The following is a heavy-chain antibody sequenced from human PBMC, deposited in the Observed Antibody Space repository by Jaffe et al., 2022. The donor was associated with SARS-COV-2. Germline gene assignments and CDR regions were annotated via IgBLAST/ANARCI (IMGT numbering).Heavy chain of an antibody. D-gene: IGHD1-26*01. CDR3: ARDRSGSDRSNWFDP. Sequence: QVQLVESGGGVVQPGRSLRLSCAASGFTFSSYAMHWVRQAPGKGLEWVAVISYDGSNKYYADSVKGRFTISRDNSKNTLYLQMNSLRAEDTAVYYCARDRSGSDRSNWFDPWGQGTLVTVSS. CDR1: GFTFSSYA. V-gene: IGHV3-30-3*01. J-gene: IGHJ5*02. CDR2: ISYDGSNK.